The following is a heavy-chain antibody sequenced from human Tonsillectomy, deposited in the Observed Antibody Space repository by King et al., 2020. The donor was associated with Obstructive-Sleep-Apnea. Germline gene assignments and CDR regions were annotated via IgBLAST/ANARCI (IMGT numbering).Heavy chain of an antibody. D-gene: IGHD5-12*01. J-gene: IGHJ4*02. V-gene: IGHV5-51*01. CDR3: ARGYDRNYFDY. CDR1: GYSFATYW. Sequence: VQLVESGAEVKESGESLKISCKGSGYSFATYWIGWVRQMPGKGLEWMGIIYPGDSVTRYSPSFQGQFTISADKSFSTAYLQWSSLQASDTAMYYCARGYDRNYFDYWGQGTLVTVSS. CDR2: IYPGDSVT.